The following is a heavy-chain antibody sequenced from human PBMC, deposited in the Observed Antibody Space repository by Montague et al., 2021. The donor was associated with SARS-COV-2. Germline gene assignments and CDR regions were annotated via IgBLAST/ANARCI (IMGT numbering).Heavy chain of an antibody. CDR3: VRDHPYGGPRGAYDI. D-gene: IGHD4-23*01. CDR2: IYDGGAV. CDR1: GGSITGYY. V-gene: IGHV4-59*01. J-gene: IGHJ3*02. Sequence: SETLSLTCTDSGGSITGYYWSWLRRSPGKGLEWIAYIYDGGAVNXNPSLGSRVTISTDTSKNQLSLKVNSVTAADTAVYYCVRDHPYGGPRGAYDIWGQGTVVTVSS.